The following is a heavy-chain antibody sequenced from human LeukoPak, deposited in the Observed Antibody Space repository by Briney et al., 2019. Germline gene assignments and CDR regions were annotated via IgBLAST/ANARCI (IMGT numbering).Heavy chain of an antibody. Sequence: GGSLRLSCAASGFTFSSYSMNWVRQAPGKGLEWVSSISSSSYIYYADSVKGRFTISRDNAKNSLYLQMNSLRAEDTAVYYCARVPAEYSSSYWGQGTLVTVSS. CDR1: GFTFSSYS. D-gene: IGHD6-6*01. V-gene: IGHV3-21*01. CDR2: ISSSSYI. J-gene: IGHJ4*02. CDR3: ARVPAEYSSSY.